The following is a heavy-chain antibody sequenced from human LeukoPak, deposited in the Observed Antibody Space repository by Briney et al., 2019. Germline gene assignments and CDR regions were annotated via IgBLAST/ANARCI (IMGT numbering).Heavy chain of an antibody. J-gene: IGHJ3*02. CDR3: ASIVVVPAARGFGAFDI. V-gene: IGHV4-39*07. Sequence: PSETLSLTCTVSGGSISSYYWGWIRQPPGKGLEWIGSIYYSGSTYYNPSLKSRVTISVDTSKNQFSLKLSSVTAADTAVYYCASIVVVPAARGFGAFDIWGQGTMVTVSS. D-gene: IGHD2-2*01. CDR1: GGSISSYY. CDR2: IYYSGST.